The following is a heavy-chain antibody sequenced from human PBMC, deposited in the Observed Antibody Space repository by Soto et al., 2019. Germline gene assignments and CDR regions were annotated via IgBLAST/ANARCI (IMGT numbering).Heavy chain of an antibody. V-gene: IGHV2-5*02. Sequence: QITLRESGPTRVKPTQTLTLTCTFSGFSLSARPVAVGWIRQPPGKALERLALIYWDDDKRYSPSLMSRLTITKDTSKNQVVLTMTNMDPLDTAIYYCVHRAGIDGNWNGGYFDCWGQGALVTVSS. CDR2: IYWDDDK. CDR3: VHRAGIDGNWNGGYFDC. D-gene: IGHD1-1*01. J-gene: IGHJ4*02. CDR1: GFSLSARPVA.